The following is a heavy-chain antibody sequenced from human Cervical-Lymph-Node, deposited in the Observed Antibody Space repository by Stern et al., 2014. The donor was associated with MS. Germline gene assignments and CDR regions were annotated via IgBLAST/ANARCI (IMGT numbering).Heavy chain of an antibody. D-gene: IGHD3-10*01. CDR3: ARAASTTSSYNF. J-gene: IGHJ4*02. Sequence: VQLVESGAEVKKPGSSVKVSCQASGGSFINNVISWVRQAPGQGLEWMGGTIPIFGTALYAQKFRGRVTIPADESPRPAYMELSSRRSDDTAVYFCARAASTTSSYNFWGPGTLVTVSS. CDR2: TIPIFGTA. CDR1: GGSFINNV. V-gene: IGHV1-69*01.